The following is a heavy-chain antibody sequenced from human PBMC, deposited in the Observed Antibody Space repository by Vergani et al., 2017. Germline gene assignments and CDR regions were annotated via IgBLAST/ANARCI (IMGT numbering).Heavy chain of an antibody. CDR1: GYSIRNGYY. V-gene: IGHV4-38-2*01. Sequence: QVQLQESGPGLVEPSETLSLTCAVSGYSIRNGYYWGWIRQPPGKGLEWIGSIYHSGSTHYNPSLKSRVTISVDTSKNDFSLKVTSVTAADTAVYYCTRQPQEGASGPPSVPTWGQGFSVIVSS. D-gene: IGHD6-19*01. CDR3: TRQPQEGASGPPSVPT. J-gene: IGHJ4*02. CDR2: IYHSGST.